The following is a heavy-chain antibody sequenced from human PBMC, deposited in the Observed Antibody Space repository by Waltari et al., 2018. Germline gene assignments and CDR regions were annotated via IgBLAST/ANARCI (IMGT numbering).Heavy chain of an antibody. CDR3: AKGFLGVGGFDY. D-gene: IGHD3-16*01. Sequence: EVQVLQSGGGLVRPGGSLRLSCAASGFTFSSYAMRWVRQAPGKGLEWVSGISDSGYSTYYTASVKGRLTISRDNSKNTLYLQMDRLRAEDTALYYCAKGFLGVGGFDYWGQGTLVTVSS. J-gene: IGHJ4*02. CDR1: GFTFSSYA. V-gene: IGHV3-23*01. CDR2: ISDSGYST.